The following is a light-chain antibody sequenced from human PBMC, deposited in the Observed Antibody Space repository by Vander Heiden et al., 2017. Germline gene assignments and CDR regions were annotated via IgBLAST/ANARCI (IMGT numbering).Light chain of an antibody. CDR1: QSLLHSNGYNY. CDR2: LGS. CDR3: RQGLHTPYT. J-gene: IGKJ2*01. Sequence: DIVMTQSPLSLPVTPGEPASISCRSSQSLLHSNGYNYLDWYLQKPGQSPQLLIYLGSDRASGVPDRFSGSGSGTDFTLKISRVEAEDVGVYYCRQGLHTPYTFGQGTKLEIK. V-gene: IGKV2-28*01.